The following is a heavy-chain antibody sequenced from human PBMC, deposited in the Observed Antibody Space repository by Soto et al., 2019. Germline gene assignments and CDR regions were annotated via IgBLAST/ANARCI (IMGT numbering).Heavy chain of an antibody. CDR1: GGSISSSNW. CDR3: ARGGSYYYDSSGSIDY. Sequence: SETLSLTCAVSGGSISSSNWWSWVRQPQGKGMEWIGEIYHSGSTNYNPSLKSLVTISVDKSKNQFSLKLSSVTAADTALYYCARGGSYYYDSSGSIDYWCQGTLVTVSS. V-gene: IGHV4-4*02. D-gene: IGHD3-22*01. J-gene: IGHJ4*02. CDR2: IYHSGST.